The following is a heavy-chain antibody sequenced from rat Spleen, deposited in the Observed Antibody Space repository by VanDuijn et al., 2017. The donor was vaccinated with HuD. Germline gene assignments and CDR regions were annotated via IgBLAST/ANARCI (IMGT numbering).Heavy chain of an antibody. V-gene: IGHV2-41*01. Sequence: QVQLKESGPGLVQPSQTLSLTCTVAGFSLTSYNVHWVRQPPGKGLEWMGVIWSGGSTAYNSALQSRLSISRDTSKSQVFIKMISLQTDDTAIYFCTRDPITTRDYFDYWGQGVMVTVSS. J-gene: IGHJ2*01. CDR1: GFSLTSYN. CDR3: TRDPITTRDYFDY. CDR2: IWSGGST. D-gene: IGHD1-1*01.